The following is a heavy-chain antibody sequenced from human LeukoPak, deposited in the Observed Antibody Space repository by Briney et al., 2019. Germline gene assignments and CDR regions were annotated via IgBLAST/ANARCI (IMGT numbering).Heavy chain of an antibody. CDR3: ARDRVGVGGNGWEN. Sequence: GASLKVSCKASGYVFTGYYMHWVRQAPGQGLEWMGWMNPNSGNTGYVQKFQGRVTMTRNTSIGTAYMELSSLRSEDTAVYYCARDRVGVGGNGWENWGQGTLVTVSS. CDR1: GYVFTGYY. D-gene: IGHD6-19*01. J-gene: IGHJ4*02. V-gene: IGHV1-8*02. CDR2: MNPNSGNT.